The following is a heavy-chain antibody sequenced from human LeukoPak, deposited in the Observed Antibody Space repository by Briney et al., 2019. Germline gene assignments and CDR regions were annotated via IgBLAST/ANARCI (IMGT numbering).Heavy chain of an antibody. CDR3: ARRGGSSWSAFDY. V-gene: IGHV3-23*01. D-gene: IGHD6-13*01. J-gene: IGHJ4*02. CDR1: GFTFNSHA. CDR2: ISGFGGST. Sequence: GGSLRLSCAASGFTFNSHAMNWTRQAPGKGLEWVSGISGFGGSTYYAASVKGRFTIARDNSGNTLFLHLDNLRVEDTAIYYCARRGGSSWSAFDYWGQGTLVTVSS.